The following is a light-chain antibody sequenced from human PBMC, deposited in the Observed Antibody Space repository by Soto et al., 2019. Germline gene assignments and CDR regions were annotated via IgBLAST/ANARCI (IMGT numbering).Light chain of an antibody. Sequence: QSVLTQPPSVSGAPGQRVTISCTGSSSNIGAGYDVHWYQQLPGTAPKLLIYGNSNRPSGVPDRFSGSKSGTSASLAITGLQAEDEADYYCQSYDSSLSGSEVFGTGT. CDR2: GNS. CDR3: QSYDSSLSGSEV. J-gene: IGLJ1*01. V-gene: IGLV1-40*01. CDR1: SSNIGAGYD.